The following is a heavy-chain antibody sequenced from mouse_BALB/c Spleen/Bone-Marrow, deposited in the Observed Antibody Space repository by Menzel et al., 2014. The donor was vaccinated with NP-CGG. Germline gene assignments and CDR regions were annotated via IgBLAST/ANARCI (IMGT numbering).Heavy chain of an antibody. CDR1: GYTFTDYA. V-gene: IGHV1S137*01. Sequence: VQLQQSGAELVRPGVSVKISCKGSGYTFTDYAMHWVKQSHAKRLEWIGVISTYYGDASYNQKFKGKATMTVDKSSSTAYMELARLTSEDSAIYYCARDAMDYWGQGTSVTVAS. CDR2: ISTYYGDA. CDR3: ARDAMDY. J-gene: IGHJ4*01.